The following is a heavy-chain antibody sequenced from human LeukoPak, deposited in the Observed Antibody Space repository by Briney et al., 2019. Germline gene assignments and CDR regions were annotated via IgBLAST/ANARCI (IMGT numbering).Heavy chain of an antibody. J-gene: IGHJ3*02. V-gene: IGHV3-23*01. Sequence: PGGSLRLSCAASGFTFSSYAMSWVRQAPGKGLEWVSAISGSGGSTYYADSVKGRFTISRDNSKNTLYLQMSSLRAEDTAVYYCAKDSNPPPQGIAVAFDAFDIWGXXTMVTVSS. CDR2: ISGSGGST. CDR1: GFTFSSYA. D-gene: IGHD6-19*01. CDR3: AKDSNPPPQGIAVAFDAFDI.